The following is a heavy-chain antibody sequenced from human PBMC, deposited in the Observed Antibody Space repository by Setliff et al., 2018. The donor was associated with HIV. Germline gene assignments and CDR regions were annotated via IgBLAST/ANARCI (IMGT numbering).Heavy chain of an antibody. CDR2: ISPNNGDT. Sequence: ASVKVSCKASGYRFNTYGISWVRQAPGQGLEWMGWISPNNGDTRFAQSFQGRVTLTTDTSTITAYMEMRTLRSDDTAVYYCARGVTRDISGYYRDEYFQHWGQGTPVTVSS. CDR3: ARGVTRDISGYYRDEYFQH. CDR1: GYRFNTYG. D-gene: IGHD3-22*01. V-gene: IGHV1-18*01. J-gene: IGHJ1*01.